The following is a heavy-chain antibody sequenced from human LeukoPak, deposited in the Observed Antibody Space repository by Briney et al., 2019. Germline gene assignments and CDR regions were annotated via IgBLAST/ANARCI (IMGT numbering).Heavy chain of an antibody. CDR2: LYYSGGT. Sequence: SETLSLTCSVSGGSISSSTDYWGWIRQPPGKGLEWIGNLYYSGGTYYNPSLKSRVTISVDTSKKQFSLKLSSVTAADTAAYYCARLTRSGKGDYWGQGTLVTVSS. V-gene: IGHV4-39*01. CDR1: GGSISSSTDY. CDR3: ARLTRSGKGDY. J-gene: IGHJ4*02. D-gene: IGHD2-15*01.